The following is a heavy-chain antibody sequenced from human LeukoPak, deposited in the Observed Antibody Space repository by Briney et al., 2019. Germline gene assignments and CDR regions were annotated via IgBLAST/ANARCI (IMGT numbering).Heavy chain of an antibody. J-gene: IGHJ6*03. CDR2: IYYSGST. V-gene: IGHV4-59*12. Sequence: SETLSLTCTVSGGSISSYYWSWIRQPPGKGLEWIGYIYYSGSTNYNPSLKSRVTISVDTSKNQFSLKLSSVTAADTAVYYCAGYEVKPYYMDVWGKGTTVTVSS. D-gene: IGHD6-13*01. CDR3: AGYEVKPYYMDV. CDR1: GGSISSYY.